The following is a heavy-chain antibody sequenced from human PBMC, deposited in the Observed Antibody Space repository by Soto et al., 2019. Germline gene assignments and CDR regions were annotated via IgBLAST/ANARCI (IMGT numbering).Heavy chain of an antibody. J-gene: IGHJ4*02. CDR2: MEPSTGRT. V-gene: IGHV1-8*01. D-gene: IGHD1-26*01. Sequence: ASVKVSCKASGYSFTSLDINWVRQTAGQGLEWMGWMEPSTGRTGYAQKFQGRVTMTRDTSINTAYMELTTLASDDTAFYYCARGVSAGVDYWGQGTLVTVSS. CDR1: GYSFTSLD. CDR3: ARGVSAGVDY.